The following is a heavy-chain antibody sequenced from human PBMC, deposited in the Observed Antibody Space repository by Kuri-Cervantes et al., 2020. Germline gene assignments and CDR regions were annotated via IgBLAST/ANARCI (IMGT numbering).Heavy chain of an antibody. V-gene: IGHV3-30-3*01. CDR2: ISYDGSNK. Sequence: LSLTCAASGFTFSSYAMHWVRQAPGKGLEWVAVISYDGSNKYYADSVKGRFTISRDNAKNTLYLQMNSLRAEDTAVYYCARDLLDPWGQGTLVTVSS. CDR3: ARDLLDP. J-gene: IGHJ5*02. CDR1: GFTFSSYA.